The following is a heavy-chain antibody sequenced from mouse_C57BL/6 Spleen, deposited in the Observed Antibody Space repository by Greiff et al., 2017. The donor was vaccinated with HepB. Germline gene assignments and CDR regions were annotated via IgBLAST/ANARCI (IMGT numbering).Heavy chain of an antibody. CDR2: FHPYNDDT. V-gene: IGHV1-47*01. D-gene: IGHD2-1*01. CDR3: GRGGNCDAMED. J-gene: IGHJ4*01. Sequence: QVQLKQSGAELVKPGASVKMSCKASGYTFTTYPIHWMKQNHGKSLEWIGNFHPYNDDTKYNEKFKGKATLTVEKSSSTVYLELSRLTSDDSAVCYCGRGGNCDAMEDWGQGTSVTVSS. CDR1: GYTFTTYP.